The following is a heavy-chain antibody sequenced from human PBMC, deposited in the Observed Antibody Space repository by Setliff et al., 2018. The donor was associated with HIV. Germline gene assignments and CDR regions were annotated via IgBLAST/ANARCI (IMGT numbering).Heavy chain of an antibody. CDR3: ARVASWGGRNYLDS. D-gene: IGHD3-10*01. CDR2: SNQSGSS. J-gene: IGHJ4*02. Sequence: SETLSLTCGVSDASFGGVYWTWVRQSPQKGLEWIGESNQSGSSSYNPSLRSRATISVDTSEKKISLNLTSVTAADSGLYYCARVASWGGRNYLDSWGQGTLVTVSS. V-gene: IGHV4-34*01. CDR1: DASFGGVY.